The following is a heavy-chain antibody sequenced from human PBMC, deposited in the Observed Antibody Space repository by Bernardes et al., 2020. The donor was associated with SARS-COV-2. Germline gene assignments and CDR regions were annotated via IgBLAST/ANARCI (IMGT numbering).Heavy chain of an antibody. CDR2: IYYSGST. V-gene: IGHV4-39*01. Sequence: SETLSLTRTVSGGSISSSTYYWGWIRQPKGKGLEWIGNIYYSGSTYYNPSLKSRVTISIDTSKNKFSLNLNSVTAADTAVYYCARTEVAAAAHDYWGQGTLVTVSS. CDR3: ARTEVAAAAHDY. CDR1: GGSISSSTYY. D-gene: IGHD2-15*01. J-gene: IGHJ4*02.